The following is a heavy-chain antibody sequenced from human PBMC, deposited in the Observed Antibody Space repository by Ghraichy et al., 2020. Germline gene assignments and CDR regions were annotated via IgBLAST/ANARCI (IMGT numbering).Heavy chain of an antibody. CDR2: IYYSGST. J-gene: IGHJ4*02. CDR1: GGSISSSSYY. Sequence: SETLSLTCTVSGGSISSSSYYWGWIRQPPGKGLEWIGSIYYSGSTYYNPSLKSRVTISVDTSKNQFSLKLSSVTAADTAVYYCASSGWYPGLYYFDYWGQGTLVTVSS. CDR3: ASSGWYPGLYYFDY. V-gene: IGHV4-39*01. D-gene: IGHD6-19*01.